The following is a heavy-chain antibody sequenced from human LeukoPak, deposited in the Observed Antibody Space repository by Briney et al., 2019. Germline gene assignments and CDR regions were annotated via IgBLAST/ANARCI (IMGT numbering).Heavy chain of an antibody. CDR3: ARGCTSSSCSDSRWFDP. J-gene: IGHJ5*02. CDR2: IPGGGSST. D-gene: IGHD2-2*01. V-gene: IGHV3-23*01. Sequence: GGSLRLSCAASGFTFSRYAMSWVRQTPGKGLERVSSIPGGGSSTSYADSVKGRFTISRDNSKNTLYLQMNSLRAEDTAVYYCARGCTSSSCSDSRWFDPWGQGTLVTVSS. CDR1: GFTFSRYA.